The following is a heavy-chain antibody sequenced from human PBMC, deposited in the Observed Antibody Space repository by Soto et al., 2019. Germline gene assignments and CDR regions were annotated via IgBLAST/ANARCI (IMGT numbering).Heavy chain of an antibody. V-gene: IGHV3-53*01. CDR1: GFNVSSNS. CDR3: ARHVWLES. J-gene: IGHJ5*01. CDR2: IHSDANT. Sequence: PGGSLRLSCAASGFNVSSNSMNWVRQAPGKGLEWLSLIHSDANTKYADSVKGRFTVSRDSSENKFYLQMSGLRAEDTAVYYCARHVWLESWGQGTLVTVSS.